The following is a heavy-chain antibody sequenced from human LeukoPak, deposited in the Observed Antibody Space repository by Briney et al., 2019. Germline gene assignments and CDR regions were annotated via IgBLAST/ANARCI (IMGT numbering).Heavy chain of an antibody. D-gene: IGHD6-13*01. Sequence: AGGSLRLSCAASGFTVSSNYMSWVRQAPGKGLEWVSVIYSGGSTYYADSVKGRFTISRDNSKNTLYLQMNSLRAEDTAIYYCAKRPGKAAAGPFDPWGQGTLVTVSS. CDR1: GFTVSSNY. CDR2: IYSGGST. V-gene: IGHV3-53*01. J-gene: IGHJ5*02. CDR3: AKRPGKAAAGPFDP.